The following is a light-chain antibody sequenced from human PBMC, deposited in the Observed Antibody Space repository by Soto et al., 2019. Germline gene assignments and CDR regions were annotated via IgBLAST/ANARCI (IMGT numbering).Light chain of an antibody. CDR3: TSYAGSNNLL. V-gene: IGLV2-8*01. J-gene: IGLJ1*01. CDR1: SSDVGAYNY. Sequence: QSALTQPPSASGSPGQSVTISCTGTSSDVGAYNYVSWYQQHPGKAPKLMIYEVSKRPSGVPDRFSGSKSGNTASLTVSGLQAEDEADYYCTSYAGSNNLLFGAGTKGTVL. CDR2: EVS.